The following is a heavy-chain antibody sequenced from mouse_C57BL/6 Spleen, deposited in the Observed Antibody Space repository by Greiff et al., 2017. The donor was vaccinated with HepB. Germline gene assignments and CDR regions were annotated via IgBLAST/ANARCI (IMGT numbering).Heavy chain of an antibody. Sequence: VQLQQSGAELVRPGASVTLSCKASGYTFTDYEMHWVKQTPVHGLEWIGAIDPETGGTAYNQKFKGKAILTADKSSSTAYMELRSLTSEDSAVYYCTKVYGNYDYWYFDVWGTGTTVTVSS. CDR1: GYTFTDYE. D-gene: IGHD2-1*01. CDR3: TKVYGNYDYWYFDV. J-gene: IGHJ1*03. V-gene: IGHV1-15*01. CDR2: IDPETGGT.